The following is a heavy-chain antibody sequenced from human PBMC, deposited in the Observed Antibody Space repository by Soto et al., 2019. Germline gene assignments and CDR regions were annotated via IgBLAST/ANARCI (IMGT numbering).Heavy chain of an antibody. Sequence: PSETLSLTCTVSGGSINSNNYYWAWIRHPPGKGLAWIASIYYDGITYYNPSLKSRVSISVDTSKNHFSLKLSSATAADTAVYYCAKVVVAATRHTDFDSWGQGTLVTVSS. J-gene: IGHJ4*02. CDR3: AKVVVAATRHTDFDS. D-gene: IGHD2-15*01. CDR2: IYYDGIT. CDR1: GGSINSNNYY. V-gene: IGHV4-39*02.